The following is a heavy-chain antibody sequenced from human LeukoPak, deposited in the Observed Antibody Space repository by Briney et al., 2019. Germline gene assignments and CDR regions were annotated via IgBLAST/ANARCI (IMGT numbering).Heavy chain of an antibody. CDR1: GYTFTIYD. CDR2: MNPNNGGT. CDR3: ARGAIFGVTPRGYGMDV. Sequence: ASVKVSCKASGYTFTIYDINWVRQAPGQRLEWVGWMNPNNGGTVYAQKFQGRVTMTRDTSTGTLYMELNSLKSEDTAVYYCARGAIFGVTPRGYGMDVWGQGTTVTVSS. J-gene: IGHJ6*02. V-gene: IGHV1-8*01. D-gene: IGHD3-3*01.